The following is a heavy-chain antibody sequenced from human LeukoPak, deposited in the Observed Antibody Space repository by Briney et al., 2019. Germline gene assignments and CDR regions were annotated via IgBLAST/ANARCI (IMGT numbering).Heavy chain of an antibody. CDR1: GYTFSGYY. J-gene: IGHJ6*02. CDR3: ARDPIVGATISGYYGMDV. D-gene: IGHD1-26*01. Sequence: ASVKVSCNASGYTFSGYYINWLRHAPGHGLEWMGWINPKSGGTSYAQKFQDRVTMTSDTSISTAHMELSRLRSDDTAVYYCARDPIVGATISGYYGMDVWGQGTTVTVSS. V-gene: IGHV1-2*02. CDR2: INPKSGGT.